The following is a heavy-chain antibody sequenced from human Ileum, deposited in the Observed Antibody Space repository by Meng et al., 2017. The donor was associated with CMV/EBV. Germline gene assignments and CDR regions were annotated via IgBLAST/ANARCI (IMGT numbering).Heavy chain of an antibody. J-gene: IGHJ5*02. CDR2: ISSSGSTI. V-gene: IGHV3-11*01. CDR3: AKFPITGTTMAGNNWFDP. D-gene: IGHD1-7*01. Sequence: GGSLRLSCAASGFTFSDYYMSWIRQAPGTGLEWVSYISSSGSTIYYAGSVKGRFTISRDNAKNSLYLQMNSLRAEDTAVYYCAKFPITGTTMAGNNWFDPWGQGNLV. CDR1: GFTFSDYY.